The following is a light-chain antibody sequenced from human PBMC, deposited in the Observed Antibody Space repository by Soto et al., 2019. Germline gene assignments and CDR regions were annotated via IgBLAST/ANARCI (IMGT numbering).Light chain of an antibody. CDR1: QDISNN. J-gene: IGKJ4*01. CDR2: GAS. Sequence: EIVMTQSPATLSVSPGERVTLSCRASQDISNNLAWYQQKPGQAPRLLIYGASTGATGIPTRFSGSGSGTEFTLTISSLQPEDFAVYYCQQHNNWPLTFGGGTKVDIK. V-gene: IGKV3-15*01. CDR3: QQHNNWPLT.